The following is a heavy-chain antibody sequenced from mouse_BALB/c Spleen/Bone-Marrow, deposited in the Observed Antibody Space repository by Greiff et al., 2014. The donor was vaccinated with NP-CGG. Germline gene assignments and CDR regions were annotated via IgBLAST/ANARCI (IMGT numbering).Heavy chain of an antibody. CDR2: IDPANGNT. Sequence: VQLKESGAELVKPGASVKLSCTASGFNIKDTYVHWVKQRPEQGLEWIVGIDPANGNTKYDPKFQGKATITADTSSNTAYLQLSSLASEDTAVYFCAHYWFDEGGFAFRGQGTLVTVSA. CDR3: AHYWFDEGGFAF. J-gene: IGHJ3*01. CDR1: GFNIKDTY. D-gene: IGHD1-1*01. V-gene: IGHV14-3*02.